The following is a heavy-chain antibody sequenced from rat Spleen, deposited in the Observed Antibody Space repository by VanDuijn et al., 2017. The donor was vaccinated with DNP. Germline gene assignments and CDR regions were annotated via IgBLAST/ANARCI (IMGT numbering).Heavy chain of an antibody. CDR2: INKESGTI. CDR1: GFNFNDYW. CDR3: AKGPNYVGWSDYFDY. Sequence: EVKLVESGGGLVQPGRSLKLSCAASGFNFNDYWMGWVRQAPEKGLEWIGEINKESGTIIYSPSLKDKFTISRDNAQNTQYLQMNKLGSEDTAIYHCAKGPNYVGWSDYFDYWGQGVMVTVSS. V-gene: IGHV4-2*01. J-gene: IGHJ2*01. D-gene: IGHD1-11*01.